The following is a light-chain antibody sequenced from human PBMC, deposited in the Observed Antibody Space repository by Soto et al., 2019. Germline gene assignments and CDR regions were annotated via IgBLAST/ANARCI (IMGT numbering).Light chain of an antibody. V-gene: IGLV2-14*01. J-gene: IGLJ1*01. CDR2: EVS. CDR1: SSDVGNYKF. Sequence: QSALTQPASVSGSPGQSITISCTGTSSDVGNYKFVSWYQQHPGKVPKLLIYEVSNRPSGISNRFSGSKSGNTASLTISGLQAEDEAEYYCSSYTNINTRACVFGTGTKLTVL. CDR3: SSYTNINTRACV.